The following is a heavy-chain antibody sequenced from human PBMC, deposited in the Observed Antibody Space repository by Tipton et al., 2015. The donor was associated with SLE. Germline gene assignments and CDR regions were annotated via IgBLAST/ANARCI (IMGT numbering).Heavy chain of an antibody. J-gene: IGHJ6*02. Sequence: QSGAEVKKPGASVKVSCKASGYTFTSYGISWVRQAPGQGLEWMGWISAYNGNTNYAQKLQGRVTITADESTSTAHMELSSLRSEDTAVYYCAREGDINWNEPYGMDVWGQGTTVTVSS. D-gene: IGHD1-1*01. CDR3: AREGDINWNEPYGMDV. CDR2: ISAYNGNT. CDR1: GYTFTSYG. V-gene: IGHV1-18*01.